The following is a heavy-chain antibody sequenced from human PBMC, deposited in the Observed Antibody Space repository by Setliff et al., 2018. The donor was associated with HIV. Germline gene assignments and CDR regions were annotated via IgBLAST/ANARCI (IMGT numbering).Heavy chain of an antibody. CDR3: ARMGSGWFIGLDP. CDR2: ISASNGDT. V-gene: IGHV1-18*01. CDR1: GYIFTSYL. D-gene: IGHD6-19*01. Sequence: ASVKVSCKASGYIFTSYLISWVRQAPGHGLEWMGWISASNGDTNYAQKFQGRVTMTTDTSTTTAYMELKSLRSDDTAVYYCARMGSGWFIGLDPWGQGSLGTAPQ. J-gene: IGHJ5*02.